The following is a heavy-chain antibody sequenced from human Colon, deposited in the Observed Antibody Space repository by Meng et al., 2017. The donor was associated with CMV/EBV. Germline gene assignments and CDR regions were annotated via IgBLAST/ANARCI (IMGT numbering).Heavy chain of an antibody. CDR3: ATFGGDFDY. V-gene: IGHV1-2*02. J-gene: IGHJ4*02. D-gene: IGHD3-3*01. CDR2: INPVTGDT. CDR1: GYTFNGYC. Sequence: QWQRVKAGAEVKEPGASGKVSCKTSGYTFNGYCMHWVRQAPGQGLEWMGWINPVTGDTSYAQKFQVRVTMTRDTSISTAYMELSSLRSDDTAVYYCATFGGDFDYWGQGTLVTLSS.